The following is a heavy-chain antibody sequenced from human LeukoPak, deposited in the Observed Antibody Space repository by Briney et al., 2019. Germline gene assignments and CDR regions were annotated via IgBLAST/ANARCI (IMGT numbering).Heavy chain of an antibody. V-gene: IGHV4-34*01. CDR3: ARARKTTMIVAKDAFDI. D-gene: IGHD3-22*01. J-gene: IGHJ3*02. CDR2: INHSGST. Sequence: SETLSLTCAVSGGSFSGYYWSWIRQPPGKGLEWIGEINHSGSTNYNPSLKSRVTISVDTSKNQFSLKLSSVTAADTAVYYCARARKTTMIVAKDAFDIWGKGTMVTVSS. CDR1: GGSFSGYY.